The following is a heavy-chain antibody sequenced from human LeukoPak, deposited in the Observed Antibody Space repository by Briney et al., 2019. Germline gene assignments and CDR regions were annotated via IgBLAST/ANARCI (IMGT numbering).Heavy chain of an antibody. J-gene: IGHJ4*02. CDR3: ARDCTGIVGAVGDY. Sequence: ASVKVSCKASGYTFTSYYMHWVRQAPGKGLEWMGIINPSGGSTSYAQKFQGRVTMTRDMSTRTVYMELSSLRSEDTAVYYCARDCTGIVGAVGDYWGQGTLVTVSS. CDR1: GYTFTSYY. D-gene: IGHD1-26*01. CDR2: INPSGGST. V-gene: IGHV1-46*01.